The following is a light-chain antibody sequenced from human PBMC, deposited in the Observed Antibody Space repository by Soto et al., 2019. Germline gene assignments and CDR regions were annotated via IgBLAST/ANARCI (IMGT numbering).Light chain of an antibody. CDR2: DAS. Sequence: DIQMNQSPSTLSASVGDSVTITCRASQSISTWLAWYQQKPGKAPNLLIYDASSLASGVPARFSGSGSGTEFTLTISSLQSEDCAIYYCQQYHTWPITFGGGTKVDIK. CDR3: QQYHTWPIT. CDR1: QSISTW. V-gene: IGKV1-5*01. J-gene: IGKJ4*01.